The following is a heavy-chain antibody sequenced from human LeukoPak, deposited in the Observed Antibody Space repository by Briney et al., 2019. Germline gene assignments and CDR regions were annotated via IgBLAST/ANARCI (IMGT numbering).Heavy chain of an antibody. CDR1: GGSFSGYY. D-gene: IGHD1-26*01. V-gene: IGHV4-34*01. Sequence: TSETLSLTCAVYGGSFSGYYWSWIRQPPGKGLEWIGEINHSGSTNYNPSLKSRVTISVDTSKNQFSLKLSSVTAADTAVYYCARSDTEWELLDYWGQGTLVTVSS. CDR2: INHSGST. J-gene: IGHJ4*02. CDR3: ARSDTEWELLDY.